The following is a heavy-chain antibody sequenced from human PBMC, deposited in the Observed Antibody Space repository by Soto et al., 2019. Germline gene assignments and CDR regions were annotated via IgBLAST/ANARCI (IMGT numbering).Heavy chain of an antibody. J-gene: IGHJ6*02. CDR3: ARGATVPTTYYYGMDV. D-gene: IGHD4-17*01. CDR1: GYSFTSYW. CDR2: IDPSDSYT. Sequence: GESLKISCKGSGYSFTSYWISWVRQMPGKGLEWMGRIDPSDSYTNYSPSFQGHVTISADKSISTAYLQWSSLKASDTAMYYCARGATVPTTYYYGMDVWGQGTTVTVSS. V-gene: IGHV5-10-1*01.